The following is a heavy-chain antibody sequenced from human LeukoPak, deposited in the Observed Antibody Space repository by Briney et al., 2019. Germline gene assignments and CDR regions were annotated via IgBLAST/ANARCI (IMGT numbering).Heavy chain of an antibody. D-gene: IGHD6-19*01. Sequence: SVKVSCKASGGTFSSYAISWVRQAPGQGLEWMGRIIPILGIANYAQKFQGRVTITADKSTSTAYMELSSLRSEETAVYYCARVYPIAVAGRGIDAFDIWGQGTMVTVSS. J-gene: IGHJ3*02. CDR2: IIPILGIA. CDR1: GGTFSSYA. CDR3: ARVYPIAVAGRGIDAFDI. V-gene: IGHV1-69*04.